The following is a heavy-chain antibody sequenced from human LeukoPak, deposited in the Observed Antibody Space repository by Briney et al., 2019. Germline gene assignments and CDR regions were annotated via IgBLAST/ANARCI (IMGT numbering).Heavy chain of an antibody. CDR3: ARDGEAYYYDSSGYYANNWFDP. J-gene: IGHJ5*02. CDR1: GYTLTELS. Sequence: ASVKVSCKVSGYTLTELSMHWVRQAPGKGLEWMGGFDPEDGETIYAQKFQGRVTMTEDTSTDTAYMELSSLRSEDTAVYYCARDGEAYYYDSSGYYANNWFDPWGQGTLVTVSS. CDR2: FDPEDGET. D-gene: IGHD3-22*01. V-gene: IGHV1-24*01.